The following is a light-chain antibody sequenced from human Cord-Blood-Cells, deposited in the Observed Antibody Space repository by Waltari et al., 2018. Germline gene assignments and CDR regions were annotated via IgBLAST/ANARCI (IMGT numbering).Light chain of an antibody. V-gene: IGLV2-14*01. CDR3: SSYTSSSTWV. J-gene: IGLJ3*02. Sequence: QSALTQPASVSGSPGQSIPLSCTGTSSDDGGYNYVSWYQQHPGKAPKLMVYEVSNRPSGVSNRFSGSKSGNTASLTISGLQAEDEADYYCSSYTSSSTWVFGGGTKLTVL. CDR2: EVS. CDR1: SSDDGGYNY.